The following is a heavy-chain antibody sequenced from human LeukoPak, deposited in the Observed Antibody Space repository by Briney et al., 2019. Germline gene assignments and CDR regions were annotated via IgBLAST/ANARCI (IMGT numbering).Heavy chain of an antibody. J-gene: IGHJ5*02. V-gene: IGHV1-2*02. Sequence: ASVKVSCKTSGYSFTDYYMHWVRQAPGQGLEWMGWINPNSGGTSSAQKFQGRVTTTRDTSITTVYMEVSWLTSDDTAIYYCARADRLDGGPYLIGPWGQGTLVTVSS. CDR2: INPNSGGT. CDR3: ARADRLDGGPYLIGP. CDR1: GYSFTDYY. D-gene: IGHD2-21*01.